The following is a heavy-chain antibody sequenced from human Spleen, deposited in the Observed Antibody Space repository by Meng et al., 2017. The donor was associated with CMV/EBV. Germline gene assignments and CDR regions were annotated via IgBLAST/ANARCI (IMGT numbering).Heavy chain of an antibody. D-gene: IGHD3-10*01. CDR1: GGSISSGDYY. CDR3: AREHVLLWFGRGWFDP. V-gene: IGHV4-30-4*08. Sequence: VQLPESGPGLVKPSQTLSLTCTVSGGSISSGDYYWSWIRQPPGKGLEWIGYIYYSGSTYYNPSLKSRVTISVDTSKNQFSLKLSSVTAADTAVYYCAREHVLLWFGRGWFDPWGQGTLVTVSS. CDR2: IYYSGST. J-gene: IGHJ5*02.